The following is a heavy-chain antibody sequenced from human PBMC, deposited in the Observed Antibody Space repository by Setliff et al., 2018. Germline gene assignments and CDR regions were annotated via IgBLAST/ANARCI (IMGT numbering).Heavy chain of an antibody. J-gene: IGHJ4*02. CDR2: ITPMIGTA. CDR1: GDSFRNNA. D-gene: IGHD3-10*02. CDR3: ARDRRRVFGDYVNNLDY. V-gene: IGHV1-69*13. Sequence: SVKVSCKASGDSFRNNAITWVRQAPGQGLEWMGRITPMIGTANYAQKFQGRVSITADESTSTAYMELSSLTSEDTAVYYCARDRRRVFGDYVNNLDYWGQGTLVTVSS.